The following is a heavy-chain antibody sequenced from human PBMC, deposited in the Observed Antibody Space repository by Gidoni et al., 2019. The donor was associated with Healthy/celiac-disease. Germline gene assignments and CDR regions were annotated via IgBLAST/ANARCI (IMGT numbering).Heavy chain of an antibody. V-gene: IGHV4-4*07. J-gene: IGHJ2*01. CDR1: GGSISSYH. CDR3: ARDPPLVAPTGYFDL. Sequence: QVQLQESGPGLVKPSETLSLTCTVSGGSISSYHWSGIRQPAGKGLEWIGRIYTSGSTNYNPSLKSRVTMSVDTSKNQFSLKLSSVTAADTAVYYCARDPPLVAPTGYFDLWGRGTLVTVSS. CDR2: IYTSGST. D-gene: IGHD2-2*01.